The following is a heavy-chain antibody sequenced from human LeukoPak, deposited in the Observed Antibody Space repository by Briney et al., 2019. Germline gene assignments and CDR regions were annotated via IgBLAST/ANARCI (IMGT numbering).Heavy chain of an antibody. D-gene: IGHD2-21*01. J-gene: IGHJ3*02. CDR1: GGSISSGGYS. V-gene: IGHV4-30-2*01. CDR3: ARDDWAGAFDI. Sequence: SETLSLTCAVSGGSISSGGYSWSWIRQPPGKGLEWIGYIYHSGSTYYNPSLKSRVAISVDRSKNQFSLKLSSVTAADTAVYYCARDDWAGAFDIWGQGTMVTVSS. CDR2: IYHSGST.